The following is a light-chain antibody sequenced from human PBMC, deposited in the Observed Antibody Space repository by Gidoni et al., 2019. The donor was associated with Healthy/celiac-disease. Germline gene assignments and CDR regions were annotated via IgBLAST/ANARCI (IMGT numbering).Light chain of an antibody. CDR1: QSISSY. CDR2: AAS. J-gene: IGKJ1*01. Sequence: DTQMTQSPSSLSASVGDRVTITCRASQSISSYLNWYQQKPGKAPKLLIYAASSLQSGVPSRFSGSGSGTAFTLTISSLQPEDFATYYCQQSYSTPRTFGQGTKVEIK. V-gene: IGKV1-39*01. CDR3: QQSYSTPRT.